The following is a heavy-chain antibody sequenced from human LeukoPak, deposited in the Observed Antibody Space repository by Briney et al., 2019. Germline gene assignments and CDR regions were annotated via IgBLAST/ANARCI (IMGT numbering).Heavy chain of an antibody. CDR1: GFTFSRYW. Sequence: GGSLRLSCAASGFTFSRYWMHWVRHAPGKGLVWVSRIKTDGSSTNYADSVKGRFTISRDNAKNTLYLQMNSLRAEDTGVYYCVRPSDRDRLQFFFDSWGQGTLVTVSS. CDR2: IKTDGSST. D-gene: IGHD5-24*01. CDR3: VRPSDRDRLQFFFDS. J-gene: IGHJ4*02. V-gene: IGHV3-74*01.